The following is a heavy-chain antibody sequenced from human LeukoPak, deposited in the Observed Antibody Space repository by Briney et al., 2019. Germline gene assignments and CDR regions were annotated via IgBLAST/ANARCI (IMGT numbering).Heavy chain of an antibody. CDR2: IYYSGST. J-gene: IGHJ3*02. V-gene: IGHV4-59*01. CDR3: ARGLLDGYTHPAAFDI. D-gene: IGHD5-24*01. Sequence: KPSETLSLTCTDSGGSISSYYWSWIRQPPGKGLEWIGYIYYSGSTNYNPSLKSRVTISIDTSKNQFSLKLSSVTAADTAVYYCARGLLDGYTHPAAFDIWGQGTMVTVSS. CDR1: GGSISSYY.